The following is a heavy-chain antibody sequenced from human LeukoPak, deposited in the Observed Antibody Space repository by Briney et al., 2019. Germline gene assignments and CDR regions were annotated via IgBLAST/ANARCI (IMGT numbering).Heavy chain of an antibody. D-gene: IGHD6-13*01. CDR1: GGTFSSYA. V-gene: IGHV1-69*04. CDR2: IIPILGIA. J-gene: IGHJ4*02. CDR3: ALTGSSSWYGDY. Sequence: ASVKVSCKASGGTFSSYAISWVRQAPGQGLEWMGRIIPILGIANYAQKFQGRVTITADKSTSTAYMELSSLRSEDTAVYYCALTGSSSWYGDYWGQGTLVTVSS.